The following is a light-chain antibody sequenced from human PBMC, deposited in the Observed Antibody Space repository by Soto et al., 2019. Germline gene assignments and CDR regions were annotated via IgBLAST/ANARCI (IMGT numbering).Light chain of an antibody. Sequence: QSALTQPASVSGSPEQSITISCTGTSSDVGSYNLVSWYQQHPGKAPKVMIYEATKRPSGVSNRFSGSKSGNTASLTISGLQAEDEAVYYCSSYSSGSTLGVFGGGTKLTVL. J-gene: IGLJ3*02. V-gene: IGLV2-14*02. CDR3: SSYSSGSTLGV. CDR2: EAT. CDR1: SSDVGSYNL.